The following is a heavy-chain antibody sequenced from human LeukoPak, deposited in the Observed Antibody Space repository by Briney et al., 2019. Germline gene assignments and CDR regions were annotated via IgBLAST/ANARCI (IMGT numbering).Heavy chain of an antibody. CDR1: GFTFSSYA. CDR3: AKRPVAGVNIDY. CDR2: ISGSGGST. Sequence: PGGSLRLSCAASGFTFSSYAISWVRQAPGKWLELVSAISGSGGSTYYADSVKGRFTISRDNSKNTLYLQMNSLRAEDTAVYYCAKRPVAGVNIDYWGQGTLVTVSS. V-gene: IGHV3-23*01. D-gene: IGHD6-19*01. J-gene: IGHJ4*02.